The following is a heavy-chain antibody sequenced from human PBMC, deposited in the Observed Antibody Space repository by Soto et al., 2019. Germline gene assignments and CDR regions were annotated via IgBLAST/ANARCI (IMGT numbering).Heavy chain of an antibody. CDR3: AFTLRTPNYDFWSGYEEP. CDR1: GYTFTSYG. D-gene: IGHD3-3*01. Sequence: ASVKVSCKASGYTFTSYGISWVRQAPGQGLEWMGWISAYNGNTNYAQKLQGRVTMTTDTSTSTAYMELRSLRSDDTAVYYCAFTLRTPNYDFWSGYEEPWGQGTLVTVSS. CDR2: ISAYNGNT. J-gene: IGHJ5*02. V-gene: IGHV1-18*01.